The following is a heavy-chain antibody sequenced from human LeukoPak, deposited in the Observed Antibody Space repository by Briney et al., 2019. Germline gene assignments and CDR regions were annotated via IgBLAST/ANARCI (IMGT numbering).Heavy chain of an antibody. Sequence: GESLKISCEGSGYSFTTHWIGWVRQMPGKGLEWMGIIYPGDSDTRYSPSFQGQVTISADKSISTAYLQWSSLKVSDTAMYYCARLLFVVGADSWGQGTLVTVSS. CDR2: IYPGDSDT. CDR1: GYSFTTHW. J-gene: IGHJ4*02. V-gene: IGHV5-51*01. D-gene: IGHD2-21*01. CDR3: ARLLFVVGADS.